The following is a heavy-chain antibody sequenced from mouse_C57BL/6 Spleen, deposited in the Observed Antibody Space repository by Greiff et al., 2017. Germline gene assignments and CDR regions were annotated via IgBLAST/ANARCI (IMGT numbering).Heavy chain of an antibody. V-gene: IGHV1-78*01. Sequence: QVQLQQSDAELVKPGASVKISCKASGYTFTDHTIHWMKQRPEQGLEWIGYIYPRDGSTKYNEKFKGKATLTADKSSSTAYMQLNSLTSEDSAVYFCARSRYYYGSSPGYVGCWGQGTTLSVSS. CDR2: IYPRDGST. CDR1: GYTFTDHT. J-gene: IGHJ2*01. CDR3: ARSRYYYGSSPGYVGC. D-gene: IGHD1-1*01.